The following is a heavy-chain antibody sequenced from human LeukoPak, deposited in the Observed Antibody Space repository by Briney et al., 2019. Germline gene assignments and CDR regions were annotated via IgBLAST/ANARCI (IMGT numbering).Heavy chain of an antibody. Sequence: SETLSLTCTVSGGSISSYYWSWIRQPPGKGLEWIGYIYYSGSTNYNPSLKSRVTISVDTSKNQFSLKLSSVTAADTAVYYCARVRSTVTTPSAFDIWGQGTMVTVSS. CDR1: GGSISSYY. CDR2: IYYSGST. CDR3: ARVRSTVTTPSAFDI. D-gene: IGHD4-17*01. V-gene: IGHV4-59*12. J-gene: IGHJ3*02.